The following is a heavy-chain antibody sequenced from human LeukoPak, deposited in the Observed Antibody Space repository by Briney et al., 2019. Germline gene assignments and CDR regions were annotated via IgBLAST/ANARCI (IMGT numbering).Heavy chain of an antibody. Sequence: SETLSLTCTVSGGSVSSGSYYWSWIRQPPGKGLEWIGYIYYSGSTNYNPSLKSRVTTSVDTSKNQFSLKLSSVTAADTAVYYCARRSMTNWFDPWGQGTLVTVSS. CDR1: GGSVSSGSYY. D-gene: IGHD2/OR15-2a*01. CDR2: IYYSGST. J-gene: IGHJ5*02. V-gene: IGHV4-61*01. CDR3: ARRSMTNWFDP.